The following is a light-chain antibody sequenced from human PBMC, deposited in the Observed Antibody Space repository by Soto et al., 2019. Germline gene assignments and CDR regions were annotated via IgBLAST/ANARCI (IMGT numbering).Light chain of an antibody. Sequence: VLTQPPSVSEAPGQRVTISCTRSSSNIGAGYDVHWYQQLPGTAPKLLIYGNTNRPSGVPDRFSGSKSGSSASLAITGLQAEDEADYYCQSYDSSLHASVFGTGTKVTVL. V-gene: IGLV1-40*01. CDR3: QSYDSSLHASV. J-gene: IGLJ1*01. CDR2: GNT. CDR1: SSNIGAGYD.